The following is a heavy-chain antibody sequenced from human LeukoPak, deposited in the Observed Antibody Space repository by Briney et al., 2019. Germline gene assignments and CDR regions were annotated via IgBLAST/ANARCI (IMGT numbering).Heavy chain of an antibody. CDR1: GGTFSSYA. J-gene: IGHJ6*03. CDR2: IIPIFGTA. D-gene: IGHD1-7*01. CDR3: ARHGITGTTGAKYYYYYYMDV. Sequence: ASVKVSCKASGGTFSSYAISWVRQAPGQGLEWMGGIIPIFGTANYAQKFQGRVTITPDESTSTAYMELSSLRSEDTAVYYCARHGITGTTGAKYYYYYYMDVWGKGTTVTVSS. V-gene: IGHV1-69*13.